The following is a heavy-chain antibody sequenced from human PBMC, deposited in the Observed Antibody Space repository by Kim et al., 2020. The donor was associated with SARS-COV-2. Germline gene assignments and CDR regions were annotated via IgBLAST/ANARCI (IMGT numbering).Heavy chain of an antibody. V-gene: IGHV1-8*01. D-gene: IGHD6-19*01. CDR2: MNPNSGNT. J-gene: IGHJ4*02. CDR3: ARMVKRSMWLVLGY. CDR1: GYTFTSYD. Sequence: ASVKVSCKASGYTFTSYDINWVRQATGQGLEWMGWMNPNSGNTGYAQKFQGRVTMTRNTSISTAYMELSSLRSEDTAVYYCARMVKRSMWLVLGYWGQGTLVTVSS.